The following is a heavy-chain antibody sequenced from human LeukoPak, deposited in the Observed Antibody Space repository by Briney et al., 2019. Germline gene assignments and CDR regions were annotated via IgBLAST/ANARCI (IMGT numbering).Heavy chain of an antibody. D-gene: IGHD3-16*01. CDR2: ISYDGSNK. CDR3: ARGLFGGGNDDY. J-gene: IGHJ4*02. Sequence: GGSLRLSCAASGFTFSSYAMHWVRQAPGKGLEWVAVISYDGSNKYYADSVKGRFTISRDNSKNTLYLQMNSLRAEDTAVYYCARGLFGGGNDDYWGQGTLVTVSS. V-gene: IGHV3-30*04. CDR1: GFTFSSYA.